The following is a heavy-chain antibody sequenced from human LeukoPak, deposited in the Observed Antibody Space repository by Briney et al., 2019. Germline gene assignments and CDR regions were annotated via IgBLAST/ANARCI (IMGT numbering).Heavy chain of an antibody. CDR1: GGSTSSGSYY. Sequence: PSETLSLTSTVSGGSTSSGSYYWSWIRQPAGKGLGWIGRIYTSGSTNYNPSLKSRVTISVDTSKNQFSLKLSSVTAADTAVYYCASEPTYSSSWYFYWGQGTLVTVSS. CDR2: IYTSGST. V-gene: IGHV4-61*02. J-gene: IGHJ4*02. D-gene: IGHD6-13*01. CDR3: ASEPTYSSSWYFY.